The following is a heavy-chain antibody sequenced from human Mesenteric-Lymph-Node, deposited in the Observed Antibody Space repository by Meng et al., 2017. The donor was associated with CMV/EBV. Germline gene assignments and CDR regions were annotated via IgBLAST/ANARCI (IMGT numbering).Heavy chain of an antibody. J-gene: IGHJ5*02. CDR1: GFRFDDFA. Sequence: LKISCAASGFRFDDFAIHWVRQAPGKGLEWVSGISWNSGTVGYADSVKGRFIISRDNAKNSLYLQMNSLRVEDTAVYYCVRTGGSSSNNWFDPWGQGVLVTVSS. V-gene: IGHV3-9*01. CDR2: ISWNSGTV. CDR3: VRTGGSSSNNWFDP. D-gene: IGHD6-6*01.